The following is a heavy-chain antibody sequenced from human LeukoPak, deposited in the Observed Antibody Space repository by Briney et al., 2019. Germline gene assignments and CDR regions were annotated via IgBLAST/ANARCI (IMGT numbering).Heavy chain of an antibody. V-gene: IGHV3-7*01. CDR3: ARGLNTSPGVDY. CDR2: IKEDGSQK. D-gene: IGHD3-16*01. J-gene: IGHJ4*02. CDR1: GFTFSNYW. Sequence: PGVSLRLSCAVSGFTFSNYWMNWVRQAPGKGLEWVANIKEDGSQKYYVESVKGRFTVSRDNAKNSVYLQMSSLRDEDTAVYYCARGLNTSPGVDYWGQGTLVTVSS.